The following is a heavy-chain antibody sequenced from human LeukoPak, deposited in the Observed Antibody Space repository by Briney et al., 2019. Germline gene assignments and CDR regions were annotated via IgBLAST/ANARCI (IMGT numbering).Heavy chain of an antibody. CDR2: IKQDGSEK. J-gene: IGHJ4*02. CDR3: ARDLGSGSYYLFDY. D-gene: IGHD1-26*01. V-gene: IGHV3-7*01. CDR1: GFTFSSYW. Sequence: PGGSLRLSCAASGFTFSSYWMSWVRQAPGKGLEWVANIKQDGSEKYYVDSVKGRFTIPRDNAKNSLYLQMNSLRAEDTAVYYCARDLGSGSYYLFDYWGQGTLVTVSS.